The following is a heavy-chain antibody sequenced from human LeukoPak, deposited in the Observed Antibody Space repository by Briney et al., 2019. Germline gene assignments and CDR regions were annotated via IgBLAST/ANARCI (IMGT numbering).Heavy chain of an antibody. D-gene: IGHD6-13*01. V-gene: IGHV1-69*13. CDR2: IIPIFGTA. CDR3: ARVGPYSSSRMYYFDY. CDR1: GGTFTSYA. J-gene: IGHJ4*02. Sequence: ASVTVSCKASGGTFTSYAISWVRQAPGQGLELMGGIIPIFGTANYAQQFQGRVTITADESTSTAYMELSSLRYEDTDVYYCARVGPYSSSRMYYFDYWGQGSLVSVSS.